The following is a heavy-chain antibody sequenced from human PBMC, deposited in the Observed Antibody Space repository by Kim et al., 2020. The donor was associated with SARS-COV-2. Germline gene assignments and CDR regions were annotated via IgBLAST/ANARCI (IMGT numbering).Heavy chain of an antibody. D-gene: IGHD5-12*01. J-gene: IGHJ6*02. CDR2: TYYKSQWFD. CDR1: GDSVSNNRAA. V-gene: IGHV6-1*01. CDR3: ARGGGYDVGPYFFYVTDV. Sequence: SQTLSLTCAISGDSVSNNRAAWHWIRQSPSRGLQWLGRTYYKSQWFDDYAVSVKSRITIHPDTSKNQFSLQLNSVTPEDTAVYYCARGGGYDVGPYFFYVTDVWGQGTTVTVSS.